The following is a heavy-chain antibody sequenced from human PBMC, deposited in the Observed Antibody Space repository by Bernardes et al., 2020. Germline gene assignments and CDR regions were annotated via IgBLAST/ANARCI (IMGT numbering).Heavy chain of an antibody. V-gene: IGHV4-39*01. CDR1: GGSISSSSYY. J-gene: IGHJ3*02. CDR2: IYYSGST. D-gene: IGHD6-13*01. CDR3: ARHLTPRGARPAAVTDAFDI. Sequence: SETLSLTCTVSGGSISSSSYYWGWIRQPPGKGLEWIGSIYYSGSTYYNPSLKSRVTISVDTSKNQFSLKLSSVTAADTAVYYCARHLTPRGARPAAVTDAFDIWGQGTMVTVSS.